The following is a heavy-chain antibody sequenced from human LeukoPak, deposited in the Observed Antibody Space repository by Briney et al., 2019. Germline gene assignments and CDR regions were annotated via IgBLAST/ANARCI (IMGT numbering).Heavy chain of an antibody. CDR3: AKQYSSSSPLDY. CDR2: IYTSGNT. V-gene: IGHV4-4*07. Sequence: SETLSLTCTVSGXSISNYCGSWIRQPAGKGLEWIGRIYTSGNTNYNPSLKSRVTMSVDTSKNQFSLKLSSVTAADTAVYYCAKQYSSSSPLDYWGQGTLVTVSS. D-gene: IGHD6-6*01. CDR1: GXSISNYC. J-gene: IGHJ4*02.